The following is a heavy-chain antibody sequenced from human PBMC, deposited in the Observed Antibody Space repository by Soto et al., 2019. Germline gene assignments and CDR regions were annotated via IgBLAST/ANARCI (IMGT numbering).Heavy chain of an antibody. CDR2: INHSGST. Sequence: PSETLSLTCAVYGGSFSGYYWTWIRQPPGTGLEWIGEINHSGSTNYNPSLKSRVTISVDTSKNQFSLKLTSVTAADTAVYYCARHVPFWGIIVYFFASWAQGTPVTVSS. CDR3: ARHVPFWGIIVYFFAS. D-gene: IGHD3-16*02. CDR1: GGSFSGYY. J-gene: IGHJ4*02. V-gene: IGHV4-34*01.